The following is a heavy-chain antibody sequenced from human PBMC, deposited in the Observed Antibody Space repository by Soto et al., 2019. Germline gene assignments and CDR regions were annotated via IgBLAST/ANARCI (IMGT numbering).Heavy chain of an antibody. CDR2: IYYSGST. CDR1: CGSISSYY. V-gene: IGHV4-59*01. D-gene: IGHD1-26*01. J-gene: IGHJ4*02. Sequence: LSLTGTVSCGSISSYYWSWIRQPPVKGLEWIGYIYYSGSTNYNPSLKSRVTISLDTSKNQFSLKLSSVIAGDTAVYYCTRGGPVGRFDYWGQGTVVTVSS. CDR3: TRGGPVGRFDY.